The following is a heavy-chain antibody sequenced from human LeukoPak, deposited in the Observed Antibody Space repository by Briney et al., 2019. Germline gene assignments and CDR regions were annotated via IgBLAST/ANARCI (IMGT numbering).Heavy chain of an antibody. J-gene: IGHJ4*02. V-gene: IGHV4-61*02. D-gene: IGHD5-12*01. CDR3: AKGGYDTHFDY. CDR1: GGSISSGSYY. CDR2: IYTSGST. Sequence: SQTLSLTCTVSGGSISSGSYYWSWIRQPAGKGLEWIGRIYTSGSTNYNPSLKSRVTISVDTSKNQFSLKLSSVTAADTAVYYCAKGGYDTHFDYWGQGTLVTVSS.